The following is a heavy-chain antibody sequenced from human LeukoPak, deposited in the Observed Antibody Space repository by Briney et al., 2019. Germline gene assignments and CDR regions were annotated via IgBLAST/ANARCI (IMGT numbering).Heavy chain of an antibody. CDR2: ISGSGGST. J-gene: IGHJ4*02. CDR1: GFTFSSYA. CDR3: AKDGFSLTLVYYFDY. V-gene: IGHV3-23*01. D-gene: IGHD4/OR15-4a*01. Sequence: PGGSLRLSCAASGFTFSSYAMSWVRQAPGKGLEWVSAISGSGGSTYYADSVKGRFTISRDNSKNTLYLQMNSLRAEDTAVYYCAKDGFSLTLVYYFDYWGQGTLVTVSS.